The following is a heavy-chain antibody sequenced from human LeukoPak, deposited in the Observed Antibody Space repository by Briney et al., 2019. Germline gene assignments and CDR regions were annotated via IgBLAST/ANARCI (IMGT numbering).Heavy chain of an antibody. CDR3: ARRKPDSSGYYHFDY. CDR2: INPNSGVT. Sequence: ASVKVSCKASGYIFSTYGISWVRQAPGQGLEWMGWINPNSGVTKCAQKFQGRVTMTRDTSISTVYMEVIRLRSDDTAVYYCARRKPDSSGYYHFDYWGHGTLVTVSS. CDR1: GYIFSTYG. V-gene: IGHV1-2*02. D-gene: IGHD3-22*01. J-gene: IGHJ4*01.